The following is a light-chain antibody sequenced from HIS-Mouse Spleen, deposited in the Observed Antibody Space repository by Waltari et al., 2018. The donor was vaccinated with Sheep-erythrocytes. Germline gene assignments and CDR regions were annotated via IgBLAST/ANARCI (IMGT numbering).Light chain of an antibody. Sequence: QSALTQPRSVSGSPGQSVTISCTGTSSDVGGYNHVSWYQQHPGKAPKLMIYDVSKRPSWVPDRFSGSKSGNTASLTISGLQAEDEADYYCCSYAGSYNHVFATGTKVTVL. CDR1: SSDVGGYNH. V-gene: IGLV2-11*01. J-gene: IGLJ1*01. CDR3: CSYAGSYNHV. CDR2: DVS.